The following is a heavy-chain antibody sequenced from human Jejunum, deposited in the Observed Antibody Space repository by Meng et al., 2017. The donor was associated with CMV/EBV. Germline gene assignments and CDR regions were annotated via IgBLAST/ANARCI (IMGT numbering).Heavy chain of an antibody. D-gene: IGHD1-26*01. J-gene: IGHJ4*02. Sequence: QAQLVQFGDEVKGPGASLEVSCKASGYTFTNYGITWVRQAPGQGLEWMGWISAYNGNTNYAQTLHGRVTMTTDTSTSTAYMELRSLRSDDTAVYYCARVEVGITSGDYWGQGTLVTVSS. CDR3: ARVEVGITSGDY. CDR2: ISAYNGNT. V-gene: IGHV1-18*01. CDR1: GYTFTNYG.